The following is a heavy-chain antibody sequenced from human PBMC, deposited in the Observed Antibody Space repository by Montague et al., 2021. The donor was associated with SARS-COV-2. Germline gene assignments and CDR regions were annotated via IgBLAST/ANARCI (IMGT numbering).Heavy chain of an antibody. D-gene: IGHD3-22*01. J-gene: IGHJ4*02. V-gene: IGHV3-9*01. CDR3: AKSRGIRYDSSGYYYPLDY. Sequence: SLRLSCAASGFTFGDYAMHWVRQAPGKGLEWVSGISWNSGSIGYADSVKGRFTISRVNAKNSLYLQMNSLRAEDTAVYYCAKSRGIRYDSSGYYYPLDYWGQGTLVTVSS. CDR1: GFTFGDYA. CDR2: ISWNSGSI.